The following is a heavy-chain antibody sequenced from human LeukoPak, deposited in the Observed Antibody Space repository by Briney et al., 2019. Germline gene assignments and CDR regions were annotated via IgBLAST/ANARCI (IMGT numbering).Heavy chain of an antibody. CDR1: GDSLSNSRYY. CDR3: ARSRGWLQSHPLGY. V-gene: IGHV4-39*01. D-gene: IGHD5-24*01. CDR2: IYYSGST. J-gene: IGHJ4*02. Sequence: SETLSLTCSVSGDSLSNSRYYWGCIRQPPGKGLEGIGSIYYSGSTYYNPSLKSRVTISVYKSKNQFSLKLSSVTAADTAVYYCARSRGWLQSHPLGYWGQGTLVTVSS.